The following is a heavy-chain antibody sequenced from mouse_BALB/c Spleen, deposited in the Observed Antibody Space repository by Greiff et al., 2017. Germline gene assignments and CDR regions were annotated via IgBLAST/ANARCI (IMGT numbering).Heavy chain of an antibody. J-gene: IGHJ1*01. V-gene: IGHV7-1*02. CDR2: SRNKANDYTT. Sequence: EVNVVESGGGLVQPGGSLRLSCATSGFTFSDFYMEWVRQPPGKRLEWIAASRNKANDYTTEYSASEKGRFIVSRDTSQSILYLQMNALRAEDTAMYYCARDAGDYGSSYRYFDVWGAGTTVTVSS. CDR3: ARDAGDYGSSYRYFDV. D-gene: IGHD1-1*01. CDR1: GFTFSDFY.